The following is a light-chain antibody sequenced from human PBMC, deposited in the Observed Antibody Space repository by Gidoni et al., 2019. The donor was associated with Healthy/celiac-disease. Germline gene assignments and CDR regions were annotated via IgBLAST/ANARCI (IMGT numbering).Light chain of an antibody. CDR1: QSVRSSY. Sequence: EIVLTQSPGTLSLSPGERATLSCRASQSVRSSYLAWYQQKPGQAPRLRIYGASSRATGIPDRFSGSGSGTDFTLTISRLEPEDFAVYYCQQYGSSPPKLTFGPGTKVEIK. CDR3: QQYGSSPPKLT. V-gene: IGKV3-20*01. J-gene: IGKJ3*01. CDR2: GAS.